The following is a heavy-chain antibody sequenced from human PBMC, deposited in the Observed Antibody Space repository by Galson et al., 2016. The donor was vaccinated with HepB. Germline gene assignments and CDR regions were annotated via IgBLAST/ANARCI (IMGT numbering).Heavy chain of an antibody. CDR3: ARDRASGDYYNRVPSSFGMDV. D-gene: IGHD3-22*01. CDR2: IKADGREK. CDR1: GFHFGGFG. Sequence: SLRLSCAGSGFHFGGFGIHWVRQTPGKGLEWVANIKADGREKYYVDSVKGRFTISRDNAKNSVYLQMNSLRAEDTGLYYCARDRASGDYYNRVPSSFGMDVWGQGTTVTVSS. J-gene: IGHJ6*02. V-gene: IGHV3-7*01.